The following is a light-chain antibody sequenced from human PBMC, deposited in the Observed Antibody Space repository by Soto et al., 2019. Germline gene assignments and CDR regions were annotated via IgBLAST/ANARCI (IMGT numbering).Light chain of an antibody. CDR2: AAS. CDR1: QSISSY. V-gene: IGKV1-39*01. Sequence: DIQMTQSPSSLSASVGDRVSISCQASQSISSYLNWYQQKPGKAPMLLIYAASSLQSGVPSRFSGSGSGTDFTLTISSLQPEDFATYYCQQSYSTPQTFGAGTKVEIK. J-gene: IGKJ4*01. CDR3: QQSYSTPQT.